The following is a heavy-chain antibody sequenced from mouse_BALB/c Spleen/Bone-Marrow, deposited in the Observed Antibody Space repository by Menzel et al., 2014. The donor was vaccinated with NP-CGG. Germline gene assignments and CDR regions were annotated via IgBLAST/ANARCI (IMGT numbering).Heavy chain of an antibody. Sequence: VQLQQSGAELVRSGASVKMSCKASGYTFTSYNMHWVKQTPGQGLEWIGYIYPGNGGTNYNQKFKGKATLTADTSSSTAYMQISSLTSEDSAVYFCARDYRYYFGYWGQGTTLTVSS. CDR1: GYTFTSYN. D-gene: IGHD2-14*01. CDR2: IYPGNGGT. V-gene: IGHV1-12*01. J-gene: IGHJ2*01. CDR3: ARDYRYYFGY.